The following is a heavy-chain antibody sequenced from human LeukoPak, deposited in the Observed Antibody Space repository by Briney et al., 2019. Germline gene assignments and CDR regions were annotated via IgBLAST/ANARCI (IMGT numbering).Heavy chain of an antibody. Sequence: GGSLRLSCAASGFTFSSYEMNWVRQAPGKGLEWVSYISSSGSTIYYADSVKGRFTISRDNAKNSLYLQMNSLRSEDTAVYYCARVLGYCSGGSCYRGFFDYWGQGTLVTVSS. D-gene: IGHD2-15*01. CDR1: GFTFSSYE. J-gene: IGHJ4*02. CDR2: ISSSGSTI. CDR3: ARVLGYCSGGSCYRGFFDY. V-gene: IGHV3-48*03.